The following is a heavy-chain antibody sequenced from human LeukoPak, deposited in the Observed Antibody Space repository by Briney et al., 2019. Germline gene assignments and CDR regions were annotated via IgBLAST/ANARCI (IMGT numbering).Heavy chain of an antibody. V-gene: IGHV3-30*03. CDR3: ARVRPESNYVDFDY. Sequence: GGSLGLSCAASGFTFSSCGMHWVRQAPGKGLEWVAVISYDGSNKYYAGSVKGRFTISRDNSKSTLYLQMNSLRAEDTAVYYCARVRPESNYVDFDYWGQGTLVTVSS. CDR2: ISYDGSNK. D-gene: IGHD4-11*01. J-gene: IGHJ4*02. CDR1: GFTFSSCG.